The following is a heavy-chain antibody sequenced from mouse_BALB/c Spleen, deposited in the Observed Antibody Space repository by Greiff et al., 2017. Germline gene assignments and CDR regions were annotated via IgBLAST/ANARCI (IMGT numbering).Heavy chain of an antibody. J-gene: IGHJ4*01. CDR3: AREENGNYAYAMDY. D-gene: IGHD2-1*01. CDR1: GYTFTSYV. Sequence: VQLKESGPELVKPGASVKMSCKASGYTFTSYVMHWVKQKPGQGLEWIGYINPYNDGTKYNEKFKGKATLTSDKSSSTAYMELSSLTSEDSAVYYCAREENGNYAYAMDYWGQGTSVTVSS. V-gene: IGHV1-14*01. CDR2: INPYNDGT.